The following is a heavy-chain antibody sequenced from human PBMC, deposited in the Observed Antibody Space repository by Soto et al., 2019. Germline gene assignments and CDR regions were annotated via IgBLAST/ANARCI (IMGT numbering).Heavy chain of an antibody. Sequence: QVQLVQSGAEVKEPGASLKVSCKASGYSFTAYYLHWVRQAHGQGPEWMGWINPNSGGTNYAQKFQGRVTMTRDTSTSTVHMELSSLTSDDTAVYYCARKKSGDSVLLKYWGQGPPVTVSS. CDR3: ARKKSGDSVLLKY. V-gene: IGHV1-2*02. J-gene: IGHJ4*02. D-gene: IGHD2-15*01. CDR1: GYSFTAYY. CDR2: INPNSGGT.